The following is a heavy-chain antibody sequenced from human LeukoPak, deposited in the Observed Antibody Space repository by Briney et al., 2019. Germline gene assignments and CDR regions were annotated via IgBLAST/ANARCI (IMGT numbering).Heavy chain of an antibody. J-gene: IGHJ4*02. CDR1: GGSISSGNYF. Sequence: PSETLSLTCTVSGGSISSGNYFWSWIRQPPGKALEWIGYIYYSGTTYDNASVKGRIAMSVDTSKNEFSLKLTSVTAADTAVYYCASYYDSSGYFYGGYFDYWGQGALVTVSS. V-gene: IGHV4-30-4*01. CDR2: IYYSGTT. D-gene: IGHD3-22*01. CDR3: ASYYDSSGYFYGGYFDY.